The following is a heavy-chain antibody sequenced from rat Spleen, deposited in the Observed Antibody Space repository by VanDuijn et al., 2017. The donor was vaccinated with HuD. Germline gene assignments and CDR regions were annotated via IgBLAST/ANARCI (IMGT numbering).Heavy chain of an antibody. J-gene: IGHJ2*01. CDR1: GFTFSMYY. V-gene: IGHV5-25*01. D-gene: IGHD1-2*01. Sequence: EVQLVESGGGLVQPGRSMKLSCAASGFTFSMYYMAWVRQAPTKGLEWVASIRTSGGDTYYRDSVRGRFTLSRDNAKSTLYLQMDSLRSEDTATYYCARGDHSSPRGGYWGQGVMVTVSS. CDR3: ARGDHSSPRGGY. CDR2: IRTSGGDT.